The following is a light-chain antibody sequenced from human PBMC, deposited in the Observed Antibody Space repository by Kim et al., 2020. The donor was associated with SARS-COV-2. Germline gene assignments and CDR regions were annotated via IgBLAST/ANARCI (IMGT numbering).Light chain of an antibody. V-gene: IGLV1-44*01. CDR2: SNN. CDR3: ARWDDARFV. J-gene: IGLJ1*01. Sequence: QSVLTQPPSASATPGQRVTISCSGSSSTLGSNPVNWYQQLPGAAPKLLMHSNNPRPSGVPDRISGSKSGTSASLAISGLQCGDGDDYYCARWDDARFVFGTGTKVTVL. CDR1: SSTLGSNP.